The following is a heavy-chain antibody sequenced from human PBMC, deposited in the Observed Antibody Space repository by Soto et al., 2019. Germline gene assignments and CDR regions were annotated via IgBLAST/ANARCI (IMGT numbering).Heavy chain of an antibody. D-gene: IGHD5-18*01. V-gene: IGHV3-53*01. CDR3: AGSGSSFAWGY. CDR1: GFLVNSAY. CDR2: INSDGST. Sequence: EVQLVESGGGLIPPGGSLRLSCAASGFLVNSAYMTWVRQAPGKGLEWLSMINSDGSTLYAESVKGRFTISRDNSKNRLDLQMNSLRAEDTAMYYCAGSGSSFAWGYWGQGTLVIVPS. J-gene: IGHJ4*02.